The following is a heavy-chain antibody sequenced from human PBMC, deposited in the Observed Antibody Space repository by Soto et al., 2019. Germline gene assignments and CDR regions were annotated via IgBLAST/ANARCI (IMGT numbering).Heavy chain of an antibody. CDR2: LVGSGDSI. V-gene: IGHV3-23*01. J-gene: IGHJ3*02. Sequence: EVQLLESGGGLVQPGGSLRLSCAASGFNFGAYAMSWVRQAPGKGLEWVSGLVGSGDSIFYAASVRGRFTVSRDNSKNTLFLGMNSLRAEDTAVYYCAKDGIANNGVWEALDMWGQGTKVTVSS. CDR3: AKDGIANNGVWEALDM. CDR1: GFNFGAYA. D-gene: IGHD2-8*01.